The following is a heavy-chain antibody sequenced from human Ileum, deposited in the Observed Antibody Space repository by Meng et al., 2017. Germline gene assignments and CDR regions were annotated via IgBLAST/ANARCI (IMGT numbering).Heavy chain of an antibody. V-gene: IGHV4-61*01. CDR3: ARSSTSPASYFFDY. CDR1: VGSVSSGSYV. Sequence: PRLRTPSLPLRLASMVAVGSVSSGSYVWRWLRQPPGKGLEWIWHIYYSGSTNYNPSLKSRVTISVDMSKNQFSLKLNSVTAADTAIYFCARSSTSPASYFFDYWGQGTLVTVSS. D-gene: IGHD6-6*01. CDR2: IYYSGST. J-gene: IGHJ4*02.